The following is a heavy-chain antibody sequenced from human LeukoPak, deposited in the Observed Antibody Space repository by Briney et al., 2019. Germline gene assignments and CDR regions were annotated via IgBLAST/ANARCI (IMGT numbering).Heavy chain of an antibody. D-gene: IGHD6-19*01. CDR3: ARERYSRGWYNAPYYYYGMDV. J-gene: IGHJ6*02. V-gene: IGHV3-33*01. Sequence: SGGSLRLSCAASGFTFSSYGMHWVRQAPGKGLEWVAVIWYDGSNKYYADSVKGRFTISRDNSKNTLYLQMNSLRAEDTAVYYCARERYSRGWYNAPYYYYGMDVWGQGTTVTVSS. CDR1: GFTFSSYG. CDR2: IWYDGSNK.